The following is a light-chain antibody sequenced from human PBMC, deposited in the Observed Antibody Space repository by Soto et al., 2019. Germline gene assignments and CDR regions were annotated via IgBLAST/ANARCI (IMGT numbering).Light chain of an antibody. J-gene: IGKJ3*01. CDR2: GAS. Sequence: EIVLSQSPGTLSLSPGERATLSCRASQSVSSSYLAWYQQKPGQAPRLLIYGASSRATGIPDRFSGSGSGTDFTLTISRLEPEDFAVYYCQQYASFFGPGTKVDIK. V-gene: IGKV3-20*01. CDR1: QSVSSSY. CDR3: QQYASF.